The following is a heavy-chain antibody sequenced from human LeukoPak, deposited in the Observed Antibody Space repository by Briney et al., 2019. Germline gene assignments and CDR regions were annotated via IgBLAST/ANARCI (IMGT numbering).Heavy chain of an antibody. Sequence: SETLSLTCTVSGGSISSHYWSWIRQPPGKGLEWIGYIYYSGSTNYNPSLKSRVTISVDTSKNQFSLKLSSVTAADTAVYYCARGSYDSSGYSYYCYYYMDVWGKGTTVTVSS. CDR3: ARGSYDSSGYSYYCYYYMDV. CDR2: IYYSGST. CDR1: GGSISSHY. J-gene: IGHJ6*03. V-gene: IGHV4-59*11. D-gene: IGHD3-22*01.